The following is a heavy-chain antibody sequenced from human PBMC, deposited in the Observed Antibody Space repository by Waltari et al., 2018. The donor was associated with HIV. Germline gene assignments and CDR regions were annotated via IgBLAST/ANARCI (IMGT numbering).Heavy chain of an antibody. V-gene: IGHV3-66*01. CDR2: LCSDGTT. CDR3: AREVFYYDNSGHPGLFDP. D-gene: IGHD3-22*01. J-gene: IGHJ5*02. CDR1: GFTVGNNS. Sequence: VRLVESGGALVRPGGALRLSCTASGFTVGNNSMTWVRQASGKGLGLGSTLCSDGTTVSADSVNGRCSTSSDTSKNILHLLMDSLRVDDTAVYYCAREVFYYDNSGHPGLFDPWGRGP.